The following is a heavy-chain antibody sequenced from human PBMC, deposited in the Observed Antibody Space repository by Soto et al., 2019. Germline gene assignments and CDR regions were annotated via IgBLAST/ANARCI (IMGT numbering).Heavy chain of an antibody. CDR1: GFSFSDYG. V-gene: IGHV3-30*18. J-gene: IGHJ4*02. D-gene: IGHD1-26*01. Sequence: QVQLVESGGGVVQPGRSLRRSCAAAGFSFSDYGMHWVRQGPGKGLEWVAAISHGGIRKHYADSVKGRFTISRDNSKKTVYLQLSSLRRDDTAKYYCVKDWVGGSNRYQLDYGGQGIVVTVSS. CDR2: ISHGGIRK. CDR3: VKDWVGGSNRYQLDY.